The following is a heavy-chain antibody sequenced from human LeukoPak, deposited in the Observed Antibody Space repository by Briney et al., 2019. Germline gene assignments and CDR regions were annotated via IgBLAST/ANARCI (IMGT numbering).Heavy chain of an antibody. CDR3: ARLVGQTRNYYYYMDV. CDR1: GGSISSYY. CDR2: IYYSGST. J-gene: IGHJ6*03. V-gene: IGHV4-59*01. Sequence: KPSETLSLTCTVSGGSISSYYWSWIRQPPGKGLEWIGYIYYSGSTNYNPSLKSRVTMSVDTSKNQFSLKLSSVTAADTAVYYCARLVGQTRNYYYYMDVWGKGTTVTVSS. D-gene: IGHD1-26*01.